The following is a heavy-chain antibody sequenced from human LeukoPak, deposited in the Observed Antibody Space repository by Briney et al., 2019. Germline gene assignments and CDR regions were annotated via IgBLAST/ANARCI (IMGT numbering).Heavy chain of an antibody. D-gene: IGHD2-2*01. CDR1: GYSFTTYA. Sequence: ASVKVSCKASGYSFTTYAMQWVRQAPGQGLEWMGWINTNTGNPTYAQGFTGRFVFSLDTSVSTAYLEISSLKAEDSAVYYCARESCSSTSCYGGMDAFDIWGQGTMVTVSS. J-gene: IGHJ3*02. CDR3: ARESCSSTSCYGGMDAFDI. CDR2: INTNTGNP. V-gene: IGHV7-4-1*02.